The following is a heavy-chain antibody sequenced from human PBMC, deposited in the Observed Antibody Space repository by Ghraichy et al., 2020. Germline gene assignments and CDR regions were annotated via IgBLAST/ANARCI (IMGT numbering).Heavy chain of an antibody. CDR2: VYYTGSS. CDR1: GGSINSYF. V-gene: IGHV4-59*01. J-gene: IGHJ4*02. Sequence: SETLSLTCTVSGGSINSYFWNWIRQPPGKGLEWIGDVYYTGSSDYNPSLKSRVAISIDTSKNQFSLKLISVTSADTAEYYCASFRSGTGSYYLSWGQGTLVTVSS. D-gene: IGHD1-26*01. CDR3: ASFRSGTGSYYLS.